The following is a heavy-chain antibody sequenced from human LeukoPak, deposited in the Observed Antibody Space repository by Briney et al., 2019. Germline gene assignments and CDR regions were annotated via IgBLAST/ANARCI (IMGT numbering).Heavy chain of an antibody. J-gene: IGHJ4*02. V-gene: IGHV3-7*01. CDR1: GYTFSSYW. D-gene: IGHD5-18*01. CDR3: ARGHVDTTMTGEFDY. CDR2: IKQDESEK. Sequence: GGSLRLSCAASGYTFSSYWMSWVRQAPGKGLEWVANIKQDESEKYYVDSVKGRFTTSRDNAKNSLYLQMNSLRAEDTAVYYCARGHVDTTMTGEFDYWGQGTLVTVSS.